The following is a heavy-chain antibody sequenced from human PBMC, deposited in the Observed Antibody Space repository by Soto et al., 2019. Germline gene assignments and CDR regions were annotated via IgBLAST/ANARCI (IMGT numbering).Heavy chain of an antibody. J-gene: IGHJ4*02. D-gene: IGHD1-26*01. Sequence: XSVKVSCKASGYPFIDYYIHWVRQAPGQGLEWMGIIDPSGGTTSSAQKFQGRVTVTRDTSTSTVYMELSSLRSEDTAIFYCARASTSTATTGAYWGQGTLVTV. CDR2: IDPSGGTT. V-gene: IGHV1-46*01. CDR3: ARASTSTATTGAY. CDR1: GYPFIDYY.